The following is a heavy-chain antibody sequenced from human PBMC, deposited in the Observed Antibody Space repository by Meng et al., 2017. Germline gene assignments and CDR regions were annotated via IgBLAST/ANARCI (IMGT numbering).Heavy chain of an antibody. CDR3: AERGYSYVNWFDP. V-gene: IGHV4-34*01. Sequence: QVQLQQWGAGLLKSSETLSLTCAVYGGSFSGYYWSWIRQPPGKGLEWIGEINHSGSTNYNPSLKSRVTISVDTSKNQFSLKLSSVTAADTAVYYCAERGYSYVNWFDPWGQGTLVTVSS. J-gene: IGHJ5*02. CDR2: INHSGST. D-gene: IGHD5-18*01. CDR1: GGSFSGYY.